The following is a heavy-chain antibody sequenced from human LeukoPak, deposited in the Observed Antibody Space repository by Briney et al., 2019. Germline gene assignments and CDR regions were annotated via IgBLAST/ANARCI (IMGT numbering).Heavy chain of an antibody. CDR1: GYTFTSYY. CDR2: INPNSGGT. D-gene: IGHD2-2*01. CDR3: ARVSGDCSSTSCSHFDY. J-gene: IGHJ4*02. V-gene: IGHV1-2*02. Sequence: ASVKVSCKASGYTFTSYYMHWVRQAPGQGLEWMGWINPNSGGTNYAQKFQGRVTMTRDTSISTAYMELSRLRSDDTAVYYCARVSGDCSSTSCSHFDYWGQGTLVTVSS.